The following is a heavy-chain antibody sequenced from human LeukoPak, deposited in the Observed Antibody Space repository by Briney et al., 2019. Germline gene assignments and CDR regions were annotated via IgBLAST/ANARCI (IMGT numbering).Heavy chain of an antibody. J-gene: IGHJ6*02. CDR3: ARSFCSSTSCYTYGMDV. D-gene: IGHD2-2*02. V-gene: IGHV4-31*03. CDR1: GGSISSGGYY. CDR2: IYYSGST. Sequence: PSETLSLTCTVSGGSISSGGYYWSWIRQHPGKGLEWIGYIYYSGSTYYNPSLKSRVTIPVDTSKNQFSLKLSSVTAADTAVYYCARSFCSSTSCYTYGMDVWGQGTTVTVSS.